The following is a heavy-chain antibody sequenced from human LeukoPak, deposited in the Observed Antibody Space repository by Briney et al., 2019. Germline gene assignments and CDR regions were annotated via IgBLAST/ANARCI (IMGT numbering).Heavy chain of an antibody. CDR2: INTDGSST. D-gene: IGHD3-3*01. CDR3: ARALYDFWSGYYIANYMDV. J-gene: IGHJ6*03. CDR1: GFTFSNYW. V-gene: IGHV3-74*01. Sequence: GGALRLSCTASGFTFSNYWMHWVRQAPGKGLVWVSRINTDGSSTSYADSVKGRLTISRDNAKNTLFLQMNSLRAEDTAVYYCARALYDFWSGYYIANYMDVWGKGTPVTVSS.